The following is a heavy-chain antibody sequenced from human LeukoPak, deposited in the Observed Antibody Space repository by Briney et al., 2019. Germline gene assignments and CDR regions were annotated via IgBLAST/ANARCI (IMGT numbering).Heavy chain of an antibody. V-gene: IGHV4-59*12. CDR2: IYYSGST. Sequence: SETLSLTCTVSGGSISSYYWSWIRQPPGKGLEWIGYIYYSGSTNYNPSLKSRVTISVDTSKNQFSLKLSSVTAADTAVYYCVRSEYSSSSEYDYWGQGTLVTVSS. D-gene: IGHD6-6*01. CDR3: VRSEYSSSSEYDY. J-gene: IGHJ4*02. CDR1: GGSISSYY.